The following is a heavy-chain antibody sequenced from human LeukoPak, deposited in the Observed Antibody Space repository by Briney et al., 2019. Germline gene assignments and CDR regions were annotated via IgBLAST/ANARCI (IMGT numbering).Heavy chain of an antibody. V-gene: IGHV1-58*02. Sequence: SVEVSCKASGFTFHTSAMQWVRQARGQRLEWIGWIVLGSGNTVYSHKFHDRVIITRDMSTSTVYMELDSLGSEDTAVYYCAAQRGASLHDFWSTRLFDPWGQGTLVTVSS. CDR2: IVLGSGNT. CDR1: GFTFHTSA. J-gene: IGHJ5*02. D-gene: IGHD3-3*01. CDR3: AAQRGASLHDFWSTRLFDP.